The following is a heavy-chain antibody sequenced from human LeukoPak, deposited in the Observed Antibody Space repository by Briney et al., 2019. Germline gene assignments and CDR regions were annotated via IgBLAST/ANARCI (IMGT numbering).Heavy chain of an antibody. CDR3: ARKVSSSSWQTTVACDY. V-gene: IGHV3-21*01. CDR1: GFPFSSYS. D-gene: IGHD6-13*01. J-gene: IGHJ4*02. CDR2: INTASIYI. Sequence: PGGSLRLSCAASGFPFSSYSMNWVRQAPGKGLEWVASINTASIYITYADSVKGQFTIARDNAKSSLYLQMNSLIAKYTAAYYCARKVSSSSWQTTVACDYWGQGTLVTVSS.